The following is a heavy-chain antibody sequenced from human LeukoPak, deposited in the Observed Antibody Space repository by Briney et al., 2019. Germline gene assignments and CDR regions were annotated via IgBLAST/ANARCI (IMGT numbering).Heavy chain of an antibody. CDR1: GFTFSSYW. V-gene: IGHV3-74*01. CDR2: INSDGSST. Sequence: GRSLRLSCAASGFTFSSYWMHWVRQAPGKGLVWVSRINSDGSSTSYADSVKGRFTISRDNAKNTLYLQMNSLRAEDTAVYYCARDRDNWNDLGDGFDPWGQGILVTVSS. CDR3: ARDRDNWNDLGDGFDP. J-gene: IGHJ5*02. D-gene: IGHD1-1*01.